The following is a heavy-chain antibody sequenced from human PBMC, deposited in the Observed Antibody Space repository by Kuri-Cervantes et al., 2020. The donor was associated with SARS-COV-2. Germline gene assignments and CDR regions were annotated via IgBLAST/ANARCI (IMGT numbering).Heavy chain of an antibody. CDR3: AKDSGHTSYYDIGGFYPILYFFDS. CDR2: ISHDGKNK. CDR1: GFNFSRTD. J-gene: IGHJ4*02. D-gene: IGHD3-22*01. Sequence: GGSLRLSCAASGFNFSRTDMHWVRQAPGKGLEWVAVISHDGKNKKCIASGKGRFTISRDNSKNTLFLHMNNLRPEDTAVYYCAKDSGHTSYYDIGGFYPILYFFDSWGQGTLVTVSS. V-gene: IGHV3-30*18.